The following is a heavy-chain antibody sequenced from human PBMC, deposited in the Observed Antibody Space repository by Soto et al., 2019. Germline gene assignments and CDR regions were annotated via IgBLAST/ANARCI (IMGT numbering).Heavy chain of an antibody. D-gene: IGHD4-17*01. V-gene: IGHV3-66*01. J-gene: IGHJ4*02. CDR3: ARVAATPYGDYFFDY. CDR1: GFTVSSNY. Sequence: EVQLVESGGGLVQPGGSLRLSCAASGFTVSSNYMSWVRQAPGKGLEWVSVIYSGGSTYYADSVKGRFTISRDNSKNTLYLQMNSLRAEDTAVYYCARVAATPYGDYFFDYWGQGTLVTVSS. CDR2: IYSGGST.